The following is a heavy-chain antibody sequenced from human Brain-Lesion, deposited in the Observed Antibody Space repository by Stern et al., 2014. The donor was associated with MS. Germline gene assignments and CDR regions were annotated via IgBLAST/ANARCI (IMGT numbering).Heavy chain of an antibody. Sequence: VQLVESEPEVKKPGSSVQVSCKASGGTFGTYPITWLRQPPGQGLEWMGRIIPIFGSPNYAQKFQGRVTITADRSTTTVYMKLSSLKSDDAAVYYCAKDGPALVTNWFDPWGRGTLVTVSS. J-gene: IGHJ5*02. V-gene: IGHV1-69*06. D-gene: IGHD5-18*01. CDR2: IIPIFGSP. CDR1: GGTFGTYP. CDR3: AKDGPALVTNWFDP.